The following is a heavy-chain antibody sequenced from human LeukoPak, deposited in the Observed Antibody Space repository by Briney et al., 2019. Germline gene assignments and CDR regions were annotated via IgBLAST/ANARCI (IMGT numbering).Heavy chain of an antibody. J-gene: IGHJ4*02. CDR2: ISPYNGNT. Sequence: ASVKVSCKPSGYTFNTYGITWVRQAPGQGLEWVGWISPYNGNTNYAQKFQGRGTITRDTSASTAYMELSSLRSEDTAVYYCARDEGLTPGLFDYWGQGTLVTVSS. CDR3: ARDEGLTPGLFDY. CDR1: GYTFNTYG. V-gene: IGHV1-18*01. D-gene: IGHD4-17*01.